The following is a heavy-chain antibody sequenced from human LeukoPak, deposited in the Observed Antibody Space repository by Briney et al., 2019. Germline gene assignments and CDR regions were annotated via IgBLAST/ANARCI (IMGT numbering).Heavy chain of an antibody. J-gene: IGHJ5*01. V-gene: IGHV3-33*01. CDR3: AREGLTGSTNWFDS. D-gene: IGHD1-7*01. CDR1: GFTFSSYG. CDR2: IWDDGGTK. Sequence: GGSLILSCVVSGFTFSSYGMHWVRQAPGKGLEWVAVIWDDGGTKYYSDSVKGRFTISRDNSKSTLYLEMNSLRVEDTAVYYCAREGLTGSTNWFDSWGQGTLATVSS.